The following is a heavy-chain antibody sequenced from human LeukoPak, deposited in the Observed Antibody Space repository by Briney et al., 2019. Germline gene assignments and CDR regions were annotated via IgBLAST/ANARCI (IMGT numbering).Heavy chain of an antibody. CDR1: GGSISSNTYF. D-gene: IGHD5-12*01. J-gene: IGHJ4*02. Sequence: PWETLSLTCNVSGGSISSNTYFWGWIRRPPGKGLEWIGSIRYSGSTYYNPSLKSRVTISVDTSKNQFSLNLSSLTAADTAVYYCAREPTSGREPTSGRPLDYWGQGTLVTVSS. CDR3: AREPTSGREPTSGRPLDY. V-gene: IGHV4-39*02. CDR2: IRYSGST.